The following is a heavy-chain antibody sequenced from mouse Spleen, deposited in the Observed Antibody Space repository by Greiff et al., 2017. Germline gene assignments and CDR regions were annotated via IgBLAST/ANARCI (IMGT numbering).Heavy chain of an antibody. D-gene: IGHD3-3*01. CDR2: IYPSDSET. V-gene: IGHV1-52*01. CDR3: ARSDSLYAMDY. CDR1: GYTFTSYW. Sequence: VQLQQPGAELVRPGSSVKLSCKASGYTFTSYWMHWVKQRPIQGLEWIGNIYPSDSETHYNQKFKDKATLTVDKSSSTAYMQLSSLTSEDSAVYYCARSDSLYAMDYWGQGTSVTVSS. J-gene: IGHJ4*01.